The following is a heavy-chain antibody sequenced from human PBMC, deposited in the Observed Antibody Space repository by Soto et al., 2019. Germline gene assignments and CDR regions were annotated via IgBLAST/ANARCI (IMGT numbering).Heavy chain of an antibody. CDR2: IIPIFGTA. CDR3: ARDKPIFGVVIPPYYFDF. Sequence: SVKVSCKASGGTFSSYAISWVRQAPGQGLEWMGGIIPIFGTANYAQKFQGRVTITADESTSTAYMELSSLRSEDTAVYYCARDKPIFGVVIPPYYFDFWGQGTLVTVSS. J-gene: IGHJ4*02. CDR1: GGTFSSYA. V-gene: IGHV1-69*13. D-gene: IGHD3-3*01.